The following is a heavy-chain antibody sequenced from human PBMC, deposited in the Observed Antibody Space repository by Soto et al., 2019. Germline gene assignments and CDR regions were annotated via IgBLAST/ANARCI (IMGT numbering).Heavy chain of an antibody. CDR1: GGSISSSTYY. Sequence: SETLSLTCTVSGGSISSSTYYWGWIRQPPGRGLEWIGSIYYTGSTYYNPSLKSRVTISVDTSKNQFSLKLSSVTAADTAVYYCARRGYNWNIPFDPWGQGTLVTVSS. D-gene: IGHD1-20*01. CDR2: IYYTGST. CDR3: ARRGYNWNIPFDP. J-gene: IGHJ5*02. V-gene: IGHV4-39*01.